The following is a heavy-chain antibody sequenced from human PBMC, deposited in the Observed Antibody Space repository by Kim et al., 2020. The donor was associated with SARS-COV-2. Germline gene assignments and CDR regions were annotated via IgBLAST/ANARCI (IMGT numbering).Heavy chain of an antibody. CDR3: ARDGAVDWYFDL. CDR2: ISYDGSNK. J-gene: IGHJ2*01. D-gene: IGHD2-2*01. Sequence: GGSLRLSCAASGFTFSSYAMHWVRQAPGKGLEWVAVISYDGSNKYYADSVKGRFTISRDNSKNTLYLQMNSLRAEDTAVYYCARDGAVDWYFDLWGRGTLVTVSS. CDR1: GFTFSSYA. V-gene: IGHV3-30*04.